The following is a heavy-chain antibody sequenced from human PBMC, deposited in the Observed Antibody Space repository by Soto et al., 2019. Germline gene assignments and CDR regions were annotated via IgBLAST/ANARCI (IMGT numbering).Heavy chain of an antibody. J-gene: IGHJ5*02. CDR1: GGSFSGYY. V-gene: IGHV4-34*01. CDR3: ARRTMYYDFWSGYYSPWFDP. D-gene: IGHD3-3*01. Sequence: QVQLQQWGAGLLKPSETLSLTCAVYGGSFSGYYWSWIRQPPGKGLEWIGEINHSGSTNYNPSLKSRVTISVDTSKNQFSLKLSSVTAADTAVYYCARRTMYYDFWSGYYSPWFDPWGQGTLVTVSS. CDR2: INHSGST.